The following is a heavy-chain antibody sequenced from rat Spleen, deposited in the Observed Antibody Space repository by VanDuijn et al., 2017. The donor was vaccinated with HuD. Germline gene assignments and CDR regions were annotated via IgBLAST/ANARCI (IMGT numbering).Heavy chain of an antibody. CDR1: GFSLTSNG. CDR3: ARQGGQPYYYVMDA. D-gene: IGHD3-4*01. Sequence: QVQLKESGPGLVQPSQTLSLTCTVSGFSLTSNGVNWVRQPPGKSLVWMGTIWAGGGTNYNSAVQSRLSISRDTSKSQVFLKMNSLQPEDTGTYYCARQGGQPYYYVMDAWGQGASVTVSS. V-gene: IGHV2-72*01. CDR2: IWAGGGT. J-gene: IGHJ4*01.